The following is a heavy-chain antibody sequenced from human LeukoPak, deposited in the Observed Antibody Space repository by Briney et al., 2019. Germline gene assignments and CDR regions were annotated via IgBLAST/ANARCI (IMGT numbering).Heavy chain of an antibody. D-gene: IGHD3-10*01. CDR3: AKDRRYYGSGSYVDAFDM. J-gene: IGHJ3*02. Sequence: GGSLRLSWSASGFAFPNYAMSWVRQAPGKGLEWVSAISGSGSNTYYADSVKGRFTISRDNSKNTLYLQMNSLRAEDTAVYSCAKDRRYYGSGSYVDAFDMWGQGTMVTVSS. CDR2: ISGSGSNT. V-gene: IGHV3-23*01. CDR1: GFAFPNYA.